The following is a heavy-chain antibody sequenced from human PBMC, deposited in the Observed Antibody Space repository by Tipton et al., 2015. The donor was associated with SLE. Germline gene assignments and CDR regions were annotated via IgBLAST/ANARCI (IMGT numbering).Heavy chain of an antibody. CDR1: GGSRTSNY. CDR3: ARHHSLLRRFDP. D-gene: IGHD5-12*01. V-gene: IGHV4-4*08. CDR2: IYSTGNT. Sequence: TLSLTCTVSGGSRTSNYWTWIRQPPGKGLEWIGYIYSTGNTNYNPSLASRVTISLDTAKNQFSLRLSSVTAADTAVYFCARHHSLLRRFDPWGQGTLVTVSS. J-gene: IGHJ5*02.